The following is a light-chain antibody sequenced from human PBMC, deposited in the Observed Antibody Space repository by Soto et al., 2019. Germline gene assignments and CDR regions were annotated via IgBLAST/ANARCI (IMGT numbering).Light chain of an antibody. J-gene: IGLJ2*01. CDR1: SSDVGGYNY. V-gene: IGLV2-14*01. CDR3: SSYTRSSIVV. CDR2: DVS. Sequence: QSALTQPASVSGSPGQSITISCTGTSSDVGGYNYVSWYQQHPGKAPKLMIYDVSNRPSGVSNRFSGSKSGNTASLTISGLQDEDEDDYYCSSYTRSSIVVFGGGTKLTVL.